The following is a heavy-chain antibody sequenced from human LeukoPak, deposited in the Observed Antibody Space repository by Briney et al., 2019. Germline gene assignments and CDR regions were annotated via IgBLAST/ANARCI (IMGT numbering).Heavy chain of an antibody. Sequence: GGTLSLSCAASGFTFSSLWMSWLRKAPGRGPEWVANINQDGGTTYYVASVKGRFTISRDNAKNSLSLQMSSLRAEDTAVYYCTKDRQGPNQYHMDVWGKGTTVTVSS. CDR1: GFTFSSLW. V-gene: IGHV3-7*01. CDR2: INQDGGTT. J-gene: IGHJ6*03. CDR3: TKDRQGPNQYHMDV.